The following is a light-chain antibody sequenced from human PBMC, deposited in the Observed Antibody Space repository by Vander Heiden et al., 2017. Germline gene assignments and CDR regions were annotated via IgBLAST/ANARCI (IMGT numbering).Light chain of an antibody. CDR1: QSVSSY. CDR3: QECRNWRST. Sequence: EIVLTQSPATLSLSPGERATLSCRASQSVSSYLAWYQQKPGQAPRLLIYDASNSATGIPARFSRSGSGTDFTLTISSLEPEDFTVYYCQECRNWRSTFGPGTQLEIK. J-gene: IGKJ5*01. CDR2: DAS. V-gene: IGKV3-11*01.